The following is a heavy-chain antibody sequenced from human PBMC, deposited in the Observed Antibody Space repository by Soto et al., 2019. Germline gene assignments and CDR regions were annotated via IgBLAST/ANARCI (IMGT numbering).Heavy chain of an antibody. V-gene: IGHV1-2*02. CDR1: GYTFTCYY. D-gene: IGHD6-19*01. CDR3: ARHRRQWLVRSYYYGMDV. J-gene: IGHJ6*02. Sequence: XSVKVSCKASGYTFTCYYMHWVRQAPGQGLEWMGWINPNSGGTNYAQKFQGRVTMTRDTSISTAYMELSRLRSDDTAVYYCARHRRQWLVRSYYYGMDVWGQGTTVTVSS. CDR2: INPNSGGT.